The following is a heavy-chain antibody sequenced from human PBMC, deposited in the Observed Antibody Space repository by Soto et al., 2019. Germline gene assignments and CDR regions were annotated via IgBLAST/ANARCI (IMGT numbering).Heavy chain of an antibody. Sequence: QVQLQESGPGLVKPSGTLSLTCAVSGCSISSSHWWTWVRQSPGKGLEYIGEISHSGNSNSNPSLNSRVTLSVDKSKHHFSLTLTSVTAADTAVYYCARVVLTITRGAFDAWGQGPLVIVSS. CDR3: ARVVLTITRGAFDA. CDR1: GCSISSSHW. J-gene: IGHJ3*01. CDR2: ISHSGNS. D-gene: IGHD3-9*01. V-gene: IGHV4-4*02.